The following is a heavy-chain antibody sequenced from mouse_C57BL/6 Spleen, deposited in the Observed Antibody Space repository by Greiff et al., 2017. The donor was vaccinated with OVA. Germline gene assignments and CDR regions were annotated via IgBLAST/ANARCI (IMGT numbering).Heavy chain of an antibody. V-gene: IGHV1-26*01. Sequence: EVQLQQSGPELVKPGASVKISCKASGYTFTDYYMNWVKQSHGKSLEWIGDINPNNGGTSYNQKFKGKATLTVDKSSSTAYMELRSLTSEDSAVYYCARYDGYYIYWGQGTTLTVSS. CDR3: ARYDGYYIY. J-gene: IGHJ2*01. CDR1: GYTFTDYY. D-gene: IGHD2-3*01. CDR2: INPNNGGT.